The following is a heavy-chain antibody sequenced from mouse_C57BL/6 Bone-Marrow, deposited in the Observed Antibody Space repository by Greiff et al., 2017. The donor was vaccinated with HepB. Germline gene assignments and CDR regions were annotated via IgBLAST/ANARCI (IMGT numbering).Heavy chain of an antibody. J-gene: IGHJ2*01. V-gene: IGHV5-9-1*02. CDR1: GFTFSSYA. CDR3: TRVYYDYHFDY. Sequence: VQLQESGEGLVKPGGSLKLSCAASGFTFSSYAMSWVRQTPEKRLEWVAYISSGGDYIYYADTVKGRFTISRDNARNTLYLQMSSLKSEDTAMYYCTRVYYDYHFDYWGQGTTLTVSS. D-gene: IGHD2-4*01. CDR2: ISSGGDYI.